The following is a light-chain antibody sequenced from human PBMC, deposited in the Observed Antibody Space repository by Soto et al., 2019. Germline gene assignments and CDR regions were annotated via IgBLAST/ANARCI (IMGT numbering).Light chain of an antibody. Sequence: QSVLTQPPSASGTPGQRVTISCSGSSSNIGSNTVNWYQQLPVTAPKLLIYSNNQRPSGVPDRFSGSKSGTSASLAISGLQSEDEADYYCAAWDDSLNGVFGTGTKVTVL. V-gene: IGLV1-44*01. CDR1: SSNIGSNT. CDR3: AAWDDSLNGV. J-gene: IGLJ1*01. CDR2: SNN.